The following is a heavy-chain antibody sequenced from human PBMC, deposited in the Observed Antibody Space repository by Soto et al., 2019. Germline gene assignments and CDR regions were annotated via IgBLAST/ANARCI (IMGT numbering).Heavy chain of an antibody. D-gene: IGHD4-17*01. CDR3: ARILTTDWYFDL. J-gene: IGHJ2*01. Sequence: WASVKVFCKASGYTFTTYDISWVRQAPGQGLEWMGWISPYNGNTNYAQKFQDRVTMTTDTSTSTAYMEVRSLRSGDTAVYYCARILTTDWYFDLWGRGTLVTVSS. CDR1: GYTFTTYD. V-gene: IGHV1-18*01. CDR2: ISPYNGNT.